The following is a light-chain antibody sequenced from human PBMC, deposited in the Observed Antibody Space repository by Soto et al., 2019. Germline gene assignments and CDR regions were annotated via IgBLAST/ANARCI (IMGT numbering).Light chain of an antibody. CDR3: QHYTNWPT. Sequence: EIVMTQSPATLSVSPGERATLSCRASQSVSSNLAWFQQKPGQAPRLLIYGASTRATGIPARFSGSGSGTEFTLTISSLQSEDFAVYYCQHYTNWPTFGQGTKVDIK. CDR2: GAS. CDR1: QSVSSN. J-gene: IGKJ1*01. V-gene: IGKV3-15*01.